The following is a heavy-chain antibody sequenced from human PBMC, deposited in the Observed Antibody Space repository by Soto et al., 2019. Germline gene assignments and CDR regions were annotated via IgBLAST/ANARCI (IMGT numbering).Heavy chain of an antibody. CDR1: GGTFSSYA. D-gene: IGHD6-13*01. J-gene: IGHJ5*02. V-gene: IGHV1-69*13. CDR2: IIPIFGTA. Sequence: ASVKVSCKASGGTFSSYAISWVRQAPGQGLEWMGGIIPIFGTANYAQKFQGRVTITADESTSTAYMELSSLRSEDTAVYYCARDVSAAGTYSWFDPWGPGTLVTVSS. CDR3: ARDVSAAGTYSWFDP.